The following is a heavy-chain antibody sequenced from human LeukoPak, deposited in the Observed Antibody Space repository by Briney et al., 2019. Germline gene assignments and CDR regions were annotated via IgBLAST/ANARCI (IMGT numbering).Heavy chain of an antibody. Sequence: ASVKVSCKAYGYTLMSHGISWVRPAPGQGLEWMGWISGSSSNTNYAQRLQGRVTMTTDTSTTTAYMELRSLRSDDTAVYYCARATGTWGHDGFDIWGQGTMVTVSS. D-gene: IGHD3-16*01. CDR3: ARATGTWGHDGFDI. CDR1: GYTLMSHG. CDR2: ISGSSSNT. V-gene: IGHV1-18*01. J-gene: IGHJ3*02.